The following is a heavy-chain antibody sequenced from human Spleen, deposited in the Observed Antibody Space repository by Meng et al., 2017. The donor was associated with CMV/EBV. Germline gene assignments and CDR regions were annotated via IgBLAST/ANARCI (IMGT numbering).Heavy chain of an antibody. D-gene: IGHD6-13*01. Sequence: ESLKISCAVYGGSFSGYYWSWIRQPPGKGLEWIGEINHSGSTNYNPSLKSRVTLTRDTSTSTVYMELSSLRSEDTAVYYCARASSNWLFAFFDYWGQGTLVTVSS. CDR3: ARASSNWLFAFFDY. CDR2: INHSGST. CDR1: GGSFSGYY. J-gene: IGHJ4*02. V-gene: IGHV4-34*10.